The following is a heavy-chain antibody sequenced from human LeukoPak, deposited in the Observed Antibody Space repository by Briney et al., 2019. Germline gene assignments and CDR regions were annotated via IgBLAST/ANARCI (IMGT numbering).Heavy chain of an antibody. CDR1: GGSISSYY. J-gene: IGHJ5*02. CDR2: IYTSGST. Sequence: PSETLSLTCTVSGGSISSYYWSWIRQPAGKGLEWIGRIYTSGSTDYNPSLKSRVTMSVDTSKNQFSLKLTSVTAADTAVYYCARAVMVRGVIDQNWFAPWGPGTLVTVSS. V-gene: IGHV4-4*07. CDR3: ARAVMVRGVIDQNWFAP. D-gene: IGHD3-10*01.